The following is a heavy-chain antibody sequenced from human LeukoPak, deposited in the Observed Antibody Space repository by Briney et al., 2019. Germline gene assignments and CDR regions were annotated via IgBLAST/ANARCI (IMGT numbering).Heavy chain of an antibody. CDR1: GFTFSSSA. D-gene: IGHD2-15*01. CDR3: AKQLGYCSDGSCYFPY. V-gene: IGHV3-23*01. J-gene: IGHJ4*02. CDR2: ISNNGGYT. Sequence: GGSLRLSCAASGFTFSSSAMSWVRQAPGKGLEWVSAISNNGGYTYYADSVQGRFTISRDNSKSSLCLQMNSLRAEDTAVYYCAKQLGYCSDGSCYFPYWGQGTLVTVSS.